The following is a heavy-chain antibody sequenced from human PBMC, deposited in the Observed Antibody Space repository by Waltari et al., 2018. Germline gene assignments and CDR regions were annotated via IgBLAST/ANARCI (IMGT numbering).Heavy chain of an antibody. Sequence: QVQLHESGPGLVKPSGTLSLTCNVSGDSITSYNWWGWVRQPPGRGLEWIAEIFHTEATSYNPSLKSRVTISVDTSKNQFSLKLSSVTAADTAVYYCARTTDFWSGYPYFDYWGQGTLVTVSS. J-gene: IGHJ4*02. D-gene: IGHD3-3*01. CDR2: IFHTEAT. CDR1: GDSITSYNW. CDR3: ARTTDFWSGYPYFDY. V-gene: IGHV4-4*02.